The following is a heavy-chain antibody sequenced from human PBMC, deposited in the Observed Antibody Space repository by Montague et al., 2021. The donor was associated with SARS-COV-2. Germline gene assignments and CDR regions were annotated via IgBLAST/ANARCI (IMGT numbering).Heavy chain of an antibody. Sequence: SETLSLTCTVSGGSVNSGTYYWGWVRQPPGKGLVWIAYMYSSGSTNYNPSLKSRVTMSVDPSRNRFSLKLSSLTPADTAVYYCARGGLYCSGGRCTTFDIWGQGTMVIFSS. D-gene: IGHD2-15*01. CDR2: MYSSGST. CDR3: ARGGLYCSGGRCTTFDI. J-gene: IGHJ3*02. V-gene: IGHV4-61*01. CDR1: GGSVNSGTYY.